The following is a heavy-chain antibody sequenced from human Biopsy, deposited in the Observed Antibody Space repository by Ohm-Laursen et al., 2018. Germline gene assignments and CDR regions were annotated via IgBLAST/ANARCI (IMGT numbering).Heavy chain of an antibody. Sequence: SLRLSCSASGFSVSSYDMNWVRQAPGKGLEWISYISETSSHIYDADSVRGRFTVARDIAKNSLYLQLNSLRVEDTAVYYCARDPSRRAHEGGMDVWGQGTTVTVSS. CDR1: GFSVSSYD. D-gene: IGHD1-26*01. J-gene: IGHJ6*02. CDR2: ISETSSHI. V-gene: IGHV3-21*01. CDR3: ARDPSRRAHEGGMDV.